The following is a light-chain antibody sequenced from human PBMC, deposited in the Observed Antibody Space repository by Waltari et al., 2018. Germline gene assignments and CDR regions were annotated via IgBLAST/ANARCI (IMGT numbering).Light chain of an antibody. CDR3: QSADSSGTYVV. CDR1: ALAKQS. CDR2: KDT. Sequence: SYELTQPPSVSVSPGQTARITCSGDALAKQSSYWYQQKPGQAPVLVIYKDTERPSGIPERFSGSTSGTTVTLTISGAQAEDEADYYCQSADSSGTYVVLGGGTKLTVL. V-gene: IGLV3-25*03. J-gene: IGLJ2*01.